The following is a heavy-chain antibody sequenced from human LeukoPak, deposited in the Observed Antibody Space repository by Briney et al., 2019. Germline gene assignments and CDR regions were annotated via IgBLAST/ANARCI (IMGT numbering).Heavy chain of an antibody. CDR1: GDSLSSHY. J-gene: IGHJ5*02. CDR2: IYGSGST. V-gene: IGHV4-59*08. Sequence: PSETLSLTCTVSGDSLSSHYWSWLRQPPGKGLEWIGYIYGSGSTHSDPSLRSRITISEDTSKNQFSLKLTSVTAAGTAVYYCARNVGWYSHDTWGQGTLVTVSS. CDR3: ARNVGWYSHDT. D-gene: IGHD6-19*01.